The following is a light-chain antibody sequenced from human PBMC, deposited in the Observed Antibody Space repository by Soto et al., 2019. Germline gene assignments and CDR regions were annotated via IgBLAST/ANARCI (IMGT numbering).Light chain of an antibody. CDR3: QQYNSYSLT. CDR1: QSVSNW. V-gene: IGKV1-5*01. J-gene: IGKJ4*01. Sequence: DIQMTQSPSTLTASVGYRVTITCRASQSVSNWLAWYQQKPGKAPKLLIYGASSLDSGVPSRFSGSGSGTEFTINITSLQPDDYETYFCQQYNSYSLTFGGGTKVEIK. CDR2: GAS.